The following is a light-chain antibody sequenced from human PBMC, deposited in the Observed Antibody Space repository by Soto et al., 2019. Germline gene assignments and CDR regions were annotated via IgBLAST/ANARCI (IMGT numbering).Light chain of an antibody. CDR3: QQSYSTPIA. CDR1: QSARSS. V-gene: IGKV3-15*01. J-gene: IGKJ5*01. CDR2: DVS. Sequence: EIVMTQSPATLSVSPGERATLSCRASQSARSSLGWYQQKPGQAPSLLIYDVSIRATGIPARFTGSGSGTEFTLTISSLQSEDFATYYCQQSYSTPIALDQGTRLEI.